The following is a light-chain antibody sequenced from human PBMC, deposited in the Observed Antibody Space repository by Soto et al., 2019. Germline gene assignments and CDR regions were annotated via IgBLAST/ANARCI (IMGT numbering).Light chain of an antibody. CDR3: QQYNTWPS. Sequence: EIVMTQSPATLSVSPGERATLSCRASQSVSSNFAWYQQKPGQAPRLLLYGASTRATGIPARFSGSGSGTEFTLTISSLQSEDFSVYYCQQYNTWPSFGQGTKVEIK. V-gene: IGKV3-15*01. CDR2: GAS. CDR1: QSVSSN. J-gene: IGKJ1*01.